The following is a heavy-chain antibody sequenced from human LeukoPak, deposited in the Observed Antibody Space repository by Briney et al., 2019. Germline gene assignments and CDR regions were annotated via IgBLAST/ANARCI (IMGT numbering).Heavy chain of an antibody. D-gene: IGHD4-23*01. V-gene: IGHV1-8*01. CDR1: GYTFTTYD. Sequence: ASVKASCKASGYTFTTYDINWVRQATGQGLEWMGWMNPNSGNTGYAQKFQGRVTMTRNTSISTAYMELSSLRSEDTAVYYCARGPNKSDGGNSGSAWFDPWGQGTLVTVSS. CDR2: MNPNSGNT. CDR3: ARGPNKSDGGNSGSAWFDP. J-gene: IGHJ5*02.